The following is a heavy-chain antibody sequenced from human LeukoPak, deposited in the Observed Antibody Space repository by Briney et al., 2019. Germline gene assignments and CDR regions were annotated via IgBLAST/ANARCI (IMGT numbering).Heavy chain of an antibody. CDR3: ATPGYSGSYSYYYGMDV. D-gene: IGHD1-26*01. CDR1: GGSISSSSYY. J-gene: IGHJ6*02. CDR2: IYYSGST. V-gene: IGHV4-39*07. Sequence: PSETLSLTCTVSGGSISSSSYYWGWIRQPPGKGLEWIGSIYYSGSTYYNPSLKSRVTISVDTSKNQFSLKLSSVTAADTAVYYCATPGYSGSYSYYYGMDVWGQGTTVTVSS.